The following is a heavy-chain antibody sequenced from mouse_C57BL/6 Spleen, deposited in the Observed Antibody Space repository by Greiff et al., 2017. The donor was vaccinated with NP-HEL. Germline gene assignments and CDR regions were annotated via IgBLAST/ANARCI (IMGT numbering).Heavy chain of an antibody. CDR2: IDPNSGGT. Sequence: QVQLQQPGAELVKPGASVKLSCKASGYTFTSYWMHWVKQRPGRGLEWIGRIDPNSGGTKYNEKFKSKATLTVDKPSSTAYMQLSSRTSEDSAFYYCARWSPYAMDYWGQGTSVTVSS. J-gene: IGHJ4*01. CDR1: GYTFTSYW. V-gene: IGHV1-72*01. CDR3: ARWSPYAMDY.